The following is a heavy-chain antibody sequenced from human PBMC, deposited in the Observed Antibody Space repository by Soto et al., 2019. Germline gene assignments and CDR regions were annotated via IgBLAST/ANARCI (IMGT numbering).Heavy chain of an antibody. Sequence: PSETLSLTCTVSGGSINSHYWSWIRRSPGKGLEWIGYIYYSGSTNYNPSLKSRVTISVDTSKSQFSLKLSSVTAADTAVYYCARRYCSGASCYSDANRFDPWGQGTLVTVSS. CDR3: ARRYCSGASCYSDANRFDP. D-gene: IGHD2-15*01. CDR2: IYYSGST. V-gene: IGHV4-59*11. J-gene: IGHJ5*02. CDR1: GGSINSHY.